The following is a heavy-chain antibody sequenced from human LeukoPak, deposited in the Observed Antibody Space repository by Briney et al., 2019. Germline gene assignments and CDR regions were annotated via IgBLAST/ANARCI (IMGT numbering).Heavy chain of an antibody. Sequence: SVKVSCKASGGTFSSYAISWVRQAPGQGLEWMGRIIPIFGTANYAQKFQGRVTITTDEPTSTAYMELSSLRSEDTAVYYCARRRESSGLIFDYWGQGTLVTVSS. CDR3: ARRRESSGLIFDY. CDR2: IIPIFGTA. CDR1: GGTFSSYA. D-gene: IGHD6-19*01. V-gene: IGHV1-69*05. J-gene: IGHJ4*02.